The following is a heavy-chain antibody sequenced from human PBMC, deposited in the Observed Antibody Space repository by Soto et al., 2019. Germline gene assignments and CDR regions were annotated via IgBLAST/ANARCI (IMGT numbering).Heavy chain of an antibody. CDR1: GGTFNTYS. CDR3: ARAMVVGATGAFDI. Sequence: QVQLVQSGAEVKKPGSSVKVSCQAAGGTFNTYSINWVRQAPGQGLEWMGRIIPIVGIAKYAQKFQGRVAITADKSTSTVYMMEVNSLRPEDTAMYYCARAMVVGATGAFDIWGQGTMVTVSS. J-gene: IGHJ3*02. D-gene: IGHD2-15*01. CDR2: IIPIVGIA. V-gene: IGHV1-69*02.